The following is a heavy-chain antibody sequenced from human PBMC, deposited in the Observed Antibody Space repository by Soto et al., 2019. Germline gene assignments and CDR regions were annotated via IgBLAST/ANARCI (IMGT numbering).Heavy chain of an antibody. D-gene: IGHD5-12*01. Sequence: ETLSLTYTVSGGSISGHAWIWVRQPAGRGLEWIGHIYPSGSTSYNPSLRSRVTMSLDTSKNQIFLNLTSVTAADTAVFYCVRGRSYSVYDFWGPGTLVTV. J-gene: IGHJ4*02. V-gene: IGHV4-4*07. CDR2: IYPSGST. CDR1: GGSISGHA. CDR3: VRGRSYSVYDF.